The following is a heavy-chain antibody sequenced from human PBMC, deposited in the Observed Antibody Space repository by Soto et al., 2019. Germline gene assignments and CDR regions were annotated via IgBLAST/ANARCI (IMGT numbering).Heavy chain of an antibody. CDR3: ARDRNPYYYDSSGYYYPFDY. D-gene: IGHD3-22*01. J-gene: IGHJ4*02. CDR2: IIPIFGTA. V-gene: IGHV1-69*13. Sequence: ASVKVSCKASGGTFSSYAISWVRQAPGQGLEWMGGIIPIFGTANYAQKFQGRVTITADESTSTAYMELSSLRSEDTAVYYCARDRNPYYYDSSGYYYPFDYWVQGTLVTVSS. CDR1: GGTFSSYA.